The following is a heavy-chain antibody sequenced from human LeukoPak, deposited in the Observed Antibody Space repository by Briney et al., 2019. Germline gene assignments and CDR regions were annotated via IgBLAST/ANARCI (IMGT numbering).Heavy chain of an antibody. V-gene: IGHV4-61*01. D-gene: IGHD3-10*01. CDR2: IYYSGST. J-gene: IGHJ4*02. Sequence: ASETPSLTCTVSGGSVSSGSYYWSWIRQPPGKGLEWIGYIYYSGSTNYNPSLKSRVTISVDTSKNQFSLKLSSVTAADTAVYYCATPKRTYYYGSGSYPHFDYWGQGTLVTVSS. CDR3: ATPKRTYYYGSGSYPHFDY. CDR1: GGSVSSGSYY.